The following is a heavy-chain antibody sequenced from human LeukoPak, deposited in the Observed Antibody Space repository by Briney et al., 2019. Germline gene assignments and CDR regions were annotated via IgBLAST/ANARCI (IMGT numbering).Heavy chain of an antibody. CDR2: ISYDGSNK. V-gene: IGHV3-33*05. J-gene: IGHJ3*02. Sequence: GGSLRLSCAASGFTFSKYGMHWVRQAPGKGLEGAAVISYDGSNKDYAESVKGRFTISRDNAKNTLYLHMNSLRAEHTAVYYCARGRDSGWFLRLAVGGFDIWGQGTMVTVSS. CDR3: ARGRDSGWFLRLAVGGFDI. D-gene: IGHD6-19*01. CDR1: GFTFSKYG.